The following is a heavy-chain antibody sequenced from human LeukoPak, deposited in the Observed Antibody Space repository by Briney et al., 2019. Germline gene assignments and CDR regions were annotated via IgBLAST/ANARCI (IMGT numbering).Heavy chain of an antibody. D-gene: IGHD5-18*01. Sequence: SQTLSLTCTVSGGSISSGSSYWSWIRQPAGKGLEWIGRIYTSGSTNYNPSLKSRVTISVDTSKNQFSLKLSSVTAADTAVYYCARGGYSYGLQRYFDYWGQGTLVTVSS. CDR3: ARGGYSYGLQRYFDY. CDR2: IYTSGST. V-gene: IGHV4-61*02. J-gene: IGHJ4*02. CDR1: GGSISSGSSY.